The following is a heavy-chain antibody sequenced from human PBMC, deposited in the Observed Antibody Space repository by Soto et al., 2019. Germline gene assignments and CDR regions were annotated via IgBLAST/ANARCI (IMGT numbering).Heavy chain of an antibody. J-gene: IGHJ6*02. CDR2: ISGSAGST. Sequence: EVQLLESGGGLVQPGGSLRLSCAASGFTFSSYAMSWVRQAPGKGLEWVSAISGSAGSTYYSDSVKGRFTISRDKSKNTLYLQMNSLRVEDTAVYYCAQGLKGAPYYAMDVWGQGTTVTVSS. CDR1: GFTFSSYA. V-gene: IGHV3-23*01. D-gene: IGHD3-16*01. CDR3: AQGLKGAPYYAMDV.